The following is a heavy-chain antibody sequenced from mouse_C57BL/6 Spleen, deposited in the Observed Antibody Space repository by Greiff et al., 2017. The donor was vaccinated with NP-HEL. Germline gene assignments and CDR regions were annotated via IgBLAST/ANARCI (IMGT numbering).Heavy chain of an antibody. J-gene: IGHJ1*03. CDR2: IWSGGST. Sequence: VKLVESGPGLVQPSQSLSITCTVSGFSLTSYGVHWVRQSPGKGLEWLGVIWSGGSTGYNAAFISRLSISKDNSKSQVFFKMNRLEADDTAIYYCARKGGGLDVWGTGTTVTVSS. CDR1: GFSLTSYG. V-gene: IGHV2-2*01. CDR3: ARKGGGLDV. D-gene: IGHD1-1*02.